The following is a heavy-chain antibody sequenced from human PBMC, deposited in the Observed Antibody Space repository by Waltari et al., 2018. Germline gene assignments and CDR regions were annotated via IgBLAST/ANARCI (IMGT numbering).Heavy chain of an antibody. Sequence: QVQLVESGGGVVQPGRSLRLSCAASGFTFSSYAMHCVRQAPGQGLAWVAVISYDGSNKDYADSVKGRFTISRDNSKNTLYLQMNSLRAEDTAVYYCARARADDVWGSYRYTSAYFDYWGQGTLVTVSS. J-gene: IGHJ4*02. V-gene: IGHV3-30*01. D-gene: IGHD3-16*02. CDR2: ISYDGSNK. CDR1: GFTFSSYA. CDR3: ARARADDVWGSYRYTSAYFDY.